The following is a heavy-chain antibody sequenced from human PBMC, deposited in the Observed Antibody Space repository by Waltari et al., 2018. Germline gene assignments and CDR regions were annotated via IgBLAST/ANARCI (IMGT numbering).Heavy chain of an antibody. J-gene: IGHJ4*02. Sequence: EVQLVESGGNLVQPGGSLRLSCAASGFAFSTYWMSWVRQAPGKGLEWVANVKEDGSEKYYVDSVKDRFTISRDNAKNSLYLQMNSLRAEDTAVYFCARGRVDFAYWGQGTLVTVSS. V-gene: IGHV3-7*01. CDR2: VKEDGSEK. CDR1: GFAFSTYW. CDR3: ARGRVDFAY.